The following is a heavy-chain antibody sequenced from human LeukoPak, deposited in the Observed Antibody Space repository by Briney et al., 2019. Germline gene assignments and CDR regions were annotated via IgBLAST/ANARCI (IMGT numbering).Heavy chain of an antibody. V-gene: IGHV3-23*01. CDR2: INGGSGNS. CDR1: GFTFNNYA. CDR3: AKGQGYNYGDSIDY. Sequence: QPGGSLRLSCAVSGFTFNNYAMTWVRQAPGKGLDWVSVINGGSGNSYYADSVKGRSTVSRDNSKNTLYLQMNSLRDEDTAVYYCAKGQGYNYGDSIDYWGQGTLVTVSS. J-gene: IGHJ4*02. D-gene: IGHD5-18*01.